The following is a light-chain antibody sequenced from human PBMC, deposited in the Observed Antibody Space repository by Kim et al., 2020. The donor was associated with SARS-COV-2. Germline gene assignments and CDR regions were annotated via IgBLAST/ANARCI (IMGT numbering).Light chain of an antibody. V-gene: IGLV3-19*01. CDR2: GTN. J-gene: IGLJ3*02. Sequence: ALGQTVTITCQGDGLRTYFASWLQQKPGQAPVLVFYGTNHRPSGIPDRFSGSRSGNTISLTITGAQAEDEADYFCNSRDRSGTYLEFGGGTQLTVL. CDR3: NSRDRSGTYLE. CDR1: GLRTYF.